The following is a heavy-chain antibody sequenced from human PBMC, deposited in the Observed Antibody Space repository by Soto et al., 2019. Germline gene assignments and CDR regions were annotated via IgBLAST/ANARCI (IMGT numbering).Heavy chain of an antibody. CDR2: INHSGST. D-gene: IGHD3-3*01. CDR1: GGSFSGYY. CDR3: ARGDYDFWSGPSDY. J-gene: IGHJ4*02. Sequence: SETLSLTCAVYGGSFSGYYWSWIRQPPGKGLEWIREINHSGSTNYNPSLKSRVTISVDTSKNQFSLKLSSVTAADTAVYYCARGDYDFWSGPSDYWGQGTLVTVSS. V-gene: IGHV4-34*01.